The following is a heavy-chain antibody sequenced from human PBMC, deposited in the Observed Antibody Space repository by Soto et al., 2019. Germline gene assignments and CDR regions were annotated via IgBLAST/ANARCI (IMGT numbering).Heavy chain of an antibody. J-gene: IGHJ4*02. Sequence: ASVKVSCKASGYTFTGYYMHWVRQAPGQGLEWMGWISPDSGGTNYAQKFQGRVTMTRDTSISTAYMELSSLRSDDTAVYFCARDSGYCTSTSCYYFDSWGQGTLVTVSS. CDR1: GYTFTGYY. CDR2: ISPDSGGT. V-gene: IGHV1-2*02. D-gene: IGHD2-2*01. CDR3: ARDSGYCTSTSCYYFDS.